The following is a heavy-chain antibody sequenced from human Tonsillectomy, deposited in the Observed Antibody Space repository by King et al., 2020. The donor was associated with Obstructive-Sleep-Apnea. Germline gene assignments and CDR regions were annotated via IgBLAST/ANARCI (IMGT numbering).Heavy chain of an antibody. CDR1: GFTFSSYA. V-gene: IGHV3-23*04. CDR2: ISGSGGST. CDR3: AKKWGSANLLWFGKFDP. J-gene: IGHJ5*02. D-gene: IGHD3-10*01. Sequence: VQLVESGGGLVQPGGSLRLSCAASGFTFSSYAMSWVRQAPGKGLEWVSAISGSGGSTYYADSMKGRFTISRDNSKNTLYLQMNSLRAEDTAVYYCAKKWGSANLLWFGKFDPWGQGTLVTVSS.